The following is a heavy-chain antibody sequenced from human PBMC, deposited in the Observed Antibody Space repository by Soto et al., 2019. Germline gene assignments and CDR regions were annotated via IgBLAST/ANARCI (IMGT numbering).Heavy chain of an antibody. CDR2: IYHSGTT. CDR1: EDSISNCYD. Sequence: SETLSLTCAVAEDSISNCYDWGWIQQPPGKGLEWVASIYHSGTTNYNPSLKSRVTISVDTSKNQFSLKLSSVSAADTAVYYCARGPRYYDILTGYYVGHIRVNWFDPWGQGTLVTVSS. D-gene: IGHD3-9*01. J-gene: IGHJ5*02. CDR3: ARGPRYYDILTGYYVGHIRVNWFDP. V-gene: IGHV4-38-2*01.